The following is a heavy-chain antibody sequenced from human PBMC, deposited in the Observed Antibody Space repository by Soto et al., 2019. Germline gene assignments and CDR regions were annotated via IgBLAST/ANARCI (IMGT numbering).Heavy chain of an antibody. D-gene: IGHD3-9*01. CDR3: ARGDYDILTGYSQRYFDY. J-gene: IGHJ4*02. V-gene: IGHV4-34*01. CDR2: INHIGST. CDR1: GGSFSGYY. Sequence: ESLSLTCAVYGGSFSGYYWSWIREPPGKGLEWIGEINHIGSTNYNPSLKSRVTISVDTSKNQFSLKLSSVTAADTAVYYCARGDYDILTGYSQRYFDYWGQGTLVTVSS.